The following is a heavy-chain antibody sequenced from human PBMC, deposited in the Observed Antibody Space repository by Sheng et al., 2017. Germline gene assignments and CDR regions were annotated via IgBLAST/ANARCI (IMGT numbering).Heavy chain of an antibody. CDR3: ASHPTLAAAGRENWFDP. CDR1: GYSISSGYY. J-gene: IGHJ5*02. D-gene: IGHD6-13*01. Sequence: QVQLQESGPGLVKPSETLSLTCAVSGYSISSGYYWGWIRQPPGKGLEWIGSIYHSGSTYYNPSLKSRVTISVDTSKNQFSLKLSSVTAADTAVYYCASHPTLAAAGRENWFDPWGQGTLVTVSS. CDR2: IYHSGST. V-gene: IGHV4-38-2*01.